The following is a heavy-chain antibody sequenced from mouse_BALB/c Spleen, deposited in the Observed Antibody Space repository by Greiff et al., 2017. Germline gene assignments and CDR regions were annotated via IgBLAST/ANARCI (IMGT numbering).Heavy chain of an antibody. CDR2: ISYDGSN. CDR3: ARDKYGNYAMDY. CDR1: GYSITSGYY. V-gene: IGHV3-6*02. Sequence: EVKLVESGPGLVKPSQSLSLTCSVTGYSITSGYYWNWIRQFPGNKLEWMGYISYDGSNNYNPSLKNRISITRDTSKNQFFLKLNSVTTEDTATYYCARDKYGNYAMDYWGQGTSVTVSS. J-gene: IGHJ4*01. D-gene: IGHD2-10*02.